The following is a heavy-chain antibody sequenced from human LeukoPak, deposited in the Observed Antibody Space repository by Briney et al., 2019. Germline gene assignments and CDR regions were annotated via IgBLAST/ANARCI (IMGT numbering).Heavy chain of an antibody. CDR1: GFTFSSYS. D-gene: IGHD3-10*01. J-gene: IGHJ4*02. Sequence: PGGSLRLSCAASGFTFSSYSMNWVRQAPGKGLEWVSYISSSSSTIYYADSVKGRFTISKDNAKNSLYLQMNSLRVEDTAVYYCARGEYYYGSGSRYYFDYWGQGTLVTVSS. CDR3: ARGEYYYGSGSRYYFDY. CDR2: ISSSSSTI. V-gene: IGHV3-48*01.